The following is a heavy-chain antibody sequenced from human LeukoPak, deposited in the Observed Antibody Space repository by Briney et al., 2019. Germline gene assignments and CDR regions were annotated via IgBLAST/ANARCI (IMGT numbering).Heavy chain of an antibody. J-gene: IGHJ4*02. Sequence: GESLKISCKASGYSFTNFWIGWVRQVPGKGLEWMGIIFPGDSDTRYSPSFQGQVTISADKSITTAYMQWSSLKASDTATYYCVRQRPFFSGPYFDYWSQGTLVTVSS. CDR3: VRQRPFFSGPYFDY. CDR1: GYSFTNFW. D-gene: IGHD2-8*02. CDR2: IFPGDSDT. V-gene: IGHV5-51*01.